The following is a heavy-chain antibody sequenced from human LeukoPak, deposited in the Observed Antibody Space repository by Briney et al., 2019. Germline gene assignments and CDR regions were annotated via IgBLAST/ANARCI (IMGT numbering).Heavy chain of an antibody. D-gene: IGHD3-3*01. V-gene: IGHV1-18*01. CDR3: ARGDLDVVGWSYYDFWSGSSPLRGMDV. CDR2: ISAYNGNT. CDR1: GYTFTSYG. J-gene: IGHJ6*02. Sequence: ASVKVSCKASGYTFTSYGISWVRQAPGQGLEWMGWISAYNGNTNYAQKLQGRVTMTRNTSISTAYMELSSLRSEDTAVYYCARGDLDVVGWSYYDFWSGSSPLRGMDVWGQGTTVTVSS.